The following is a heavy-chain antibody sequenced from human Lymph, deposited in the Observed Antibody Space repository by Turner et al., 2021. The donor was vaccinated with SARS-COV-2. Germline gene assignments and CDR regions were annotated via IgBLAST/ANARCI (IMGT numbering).Heavy chain of an antibody. V-gene: IGHV3-30-3*01. J-gene: IGHJ4*02. Sequence: QVQLVESGGGVVQPGRSLRLAFAASGFSFSIYAIYWVRQAPGKGLELVAVISYDGSDKYYADSVKGRFTILRDNSKNTLHLQMNSLRAEDTAVYYCARGDYYGSGSYPGKTFDYWGQGTLVTVSS. CDR3: ARGDYYGSGSYPGKTFDY. CDR1: GFSFSIYA. CDR2: ISYDGSDK. D-gene: IGHD3-10*01.